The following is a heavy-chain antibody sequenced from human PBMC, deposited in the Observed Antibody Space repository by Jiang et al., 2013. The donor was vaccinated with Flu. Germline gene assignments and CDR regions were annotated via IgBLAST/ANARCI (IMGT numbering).Heavy chain of an antibody. Sequence: GPGLVKPSETLSLTCTVSGGSISSYYWSWIRQPPGKGLEWIGYIYYIGTTNYNPSLKSRVTISGDTSKNQFSLKLRSVTAADTAVYYCARDHTAVAGGYGLDVWGQGTTVTVSS. V-gene: IGHV4-59*01. CDR2: IYYIGTT. D-gene: IGHD6-19*01. CDR3: ARDHTAVAGGYGLDV. CDR1: GGSISSYY. J-gene: IGHJ6*02.